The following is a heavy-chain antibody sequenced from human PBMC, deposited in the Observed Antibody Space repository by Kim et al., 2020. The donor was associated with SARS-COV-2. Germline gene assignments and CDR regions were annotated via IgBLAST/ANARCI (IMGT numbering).Heavy chain of an antibody. V-gene: IGHV4-30-2*04. CDR3: ARTVVTMVRGVIIYFDY. Sequence: LKSRVTISVDTSKNQFSLKLSSVTAADTAVYYCARTVVTMVRGVIIYFDYWGQGTLVTVSS. J-gene: IGHJ4*02. D-gene: IGHD3-10*01.